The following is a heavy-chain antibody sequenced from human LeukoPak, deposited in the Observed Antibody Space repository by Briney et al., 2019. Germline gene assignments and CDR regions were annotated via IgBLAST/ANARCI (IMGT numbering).Heavy chain of an antibody. J-gene: IGHJ4*02. Sequence: VGSVKVSCKASGNTFTSYYMHWVRQAPGQGLEWMGIINPSGGSTSYAQKFQGRVTMTRDTSTNTVYMELSSLRSEDTAVYYCARGIEWLRYLEYWGQGALVTVSS. CDR1: GNTFTSYY. D-gene: IGHD5-12*01. CDR2: INPSGGST. CDR3: ARGIEWLRYLEY. V-gene: IGHV1-46*01.